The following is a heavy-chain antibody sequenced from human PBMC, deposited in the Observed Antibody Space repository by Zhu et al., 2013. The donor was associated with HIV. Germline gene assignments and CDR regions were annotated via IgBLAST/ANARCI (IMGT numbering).Heavy chain of an antibody. CDR1: GYNFMNYW. CDR3: ARLPTGFPNWCDP. CDR2: IYPGDSRT. J-gene: IGHJ5*02. Sequence: EVQLVQSGAEVKKPGESLRISCKASGYNFMNYWIAWVRQMPGKGPEWMGVIYPGDSRTEYSPSFQGQVTISADKSTNTAYPQWGSLKASDTAMYYCARLPTGFPNWCDPWGQGTLVTVSS. D-gene: IGHD3-9*01. V-gene: IGHV5-51*01.